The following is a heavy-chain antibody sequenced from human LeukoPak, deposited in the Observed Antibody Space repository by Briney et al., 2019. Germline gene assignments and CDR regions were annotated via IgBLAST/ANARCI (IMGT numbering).Heavy chain of an antibody. CDR3: AKWLLSSSSMDY. D-gene: IGHD6-6*01. J-gene: IGHJ4*02. CDR2: ISGSDGNT. V-gene: IGHV3-23*01. CDR1: GFTFSTFA. Sequence: GGSLRLSCEASGFTFSTFAMSWVRQAPGKGLEWVSVISGSDGNTNYIDSVKGRFTISRDNSKNTLYLQMNSLRAEDTAVYYCAKWLLSSSSMDYWGQGTLVTVSS.